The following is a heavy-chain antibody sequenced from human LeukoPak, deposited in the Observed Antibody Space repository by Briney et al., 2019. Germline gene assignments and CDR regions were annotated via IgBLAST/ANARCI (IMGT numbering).Heavy chain of an antibody. Sequence: PSETLSLTCTVSGGSISSYYWSWIRQPAGKGLEWIGRIYTSGSTNYNPSLKSRVTMSVDTPKNQFSLKLSSVTAADTAVYYCARDRYYYDSSGYDPYFDYWGQGTLVTVSS. CDR1: GGSISSYY. CDR3: ARDRYYYDSSGYDPYFDY. D-gene: IGHD3-22*01. J-gene: IGHJ4*02. CDR2: IYTSGST. V-gene: IGHV4-4*07.